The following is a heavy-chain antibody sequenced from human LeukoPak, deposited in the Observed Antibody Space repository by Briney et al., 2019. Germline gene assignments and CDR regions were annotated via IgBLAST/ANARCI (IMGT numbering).Heavy chain of an antibody. CDR3: AREGRWLQPTVPSYSMDV. Sequence: GASVKVSCKASGYTFTSYYMHWVRQAPGQGLEWMGIINPSGGSTSYAQKFQGRVTMTRDTSTSTVYMELSSLRSEDTAVYYCAREGRWLQPTVPSYSMDVWGQGTTVTVSS. J-gene: IGHJ6*02. D-gene: IGHD5-24*01. CDR2: INPSGGST. V-gene: IGHV1-46*01. CDR1: GYTFTSYY.